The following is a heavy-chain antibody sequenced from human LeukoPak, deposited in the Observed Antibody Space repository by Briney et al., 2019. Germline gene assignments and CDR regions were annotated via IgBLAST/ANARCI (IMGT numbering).Heavy chain of an antibody. Sequence: PGGSLRLSCAASGFTFSSYWMSWVRQAPGKGLEWVANIKQDGSEKYYVDSVKGRFTISRDNAKNSLYLQMNSLRAEDTAVYYCALHQLRVYYYYYCMDVWGKGTTVTVSS. D-gene: IGHD1-1*01. CDR1: GFTFSSYW. CDR3: ALHQLRVYYYYYCMDV. CDR2: IKQDGSEK. J-gene: IGHJ6*03. V-gene: IGHV3-7*01.